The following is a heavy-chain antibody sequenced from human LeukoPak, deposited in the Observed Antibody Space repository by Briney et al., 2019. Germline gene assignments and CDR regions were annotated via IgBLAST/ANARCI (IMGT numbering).Heavy chain of an antibody. Sequence: ASVKVSCKASGYTFTSYGISWVRQAPGQGLEWMGRISAYNGNTNYAQKLQGRVTLTTETSTSIAYMELRSLRSADTAVYYCARDRYNWNDGPHDAFDVWGQGTMVTVSS. J-gene: IGHJ3*01. D-gene: IGHD1-1*01. V-gene: IGHV1-18*01. CDR3: ARDRYNWNDGPHDAFDV. CDR1: GYTFTSYG. CDR2: ISAYNGNT.